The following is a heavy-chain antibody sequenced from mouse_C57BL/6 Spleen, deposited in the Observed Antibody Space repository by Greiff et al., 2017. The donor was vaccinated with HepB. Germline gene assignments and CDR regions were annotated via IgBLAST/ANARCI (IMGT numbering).Heavy chain of an antibody. Sequence: DVQLVESGGGLVKPGGSLKLSCAASGFTFSSYAMSWVRQTPEKRLEWVATISDGGSYTYYPDNVKGRFTISRDNAKNNLYLQMSHLKSEDTAMYYCARGDGSSFLFAYWGQGTLVTVSA. V-gene: IGHV5-4*01. CDR1: GFTFSSYA. CDR3: ARGDGSSFLFAY. CDR2: ISDGGSYT. J-gene: IGHJ3*01. D-gene: IGHD1-1*01.